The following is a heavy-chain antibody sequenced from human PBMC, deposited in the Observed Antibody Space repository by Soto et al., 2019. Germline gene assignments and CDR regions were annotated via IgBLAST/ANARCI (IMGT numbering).Heavy chain of an antibody. CDR3: ARVGDGYNYGYFDY. V-gene: IGHV3-30*14. CDR1: GFTFSSYA. Sequence: PGGSLRLSCAASGFTFSSYAMHWVRQAPGKGLERVAVISYDGSNKYYADSVKGRFTISRDNSKNTLYLQMNSLRAEDTAVYYCARVGDGYNYGYFDYWGQGTLVTVSS. D-gene: IGHD5-12*01. J-gene: IGHJ4*02. CDR2: ISYDGSNK.